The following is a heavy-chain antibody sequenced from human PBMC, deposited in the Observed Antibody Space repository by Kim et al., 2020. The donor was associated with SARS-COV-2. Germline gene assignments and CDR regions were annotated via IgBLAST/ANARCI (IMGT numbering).Heavy chain of an antibody. CDR3: AQHWGVTRRMDV. V-gene: IGHV7-4-1*02. J-gene: IGHJ6*02. Sequence: TYAQGFTGRVVFSLDTSVSTAYLQISSLKAEDTAVYYCAQHWGVTRRMDVWGQGTTVTVSS. D-gene: IGHD7-27*01.